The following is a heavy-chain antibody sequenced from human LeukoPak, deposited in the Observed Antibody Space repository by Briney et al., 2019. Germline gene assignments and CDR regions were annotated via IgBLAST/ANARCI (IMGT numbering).Heavy chain of an antibody. CDR1: GFTFSSYW. D-gene: IGHD2-15*01. J-gene: IGHJ4*02. Sequence: GVLRLSCAASGFTFSSYWMHWVRQAPGKGLVWVSRINTDGSSTSYADSVKGRFTISRDNAKNSLYLQMNSLTAEDTAVYFCAREYCSGGSCYVGCDYWGQGTLVTVSS. V-gene: IGHV3-74*01. CDR2: INTDGSST. CDR3: AREYCSGGSCYVGCDY.